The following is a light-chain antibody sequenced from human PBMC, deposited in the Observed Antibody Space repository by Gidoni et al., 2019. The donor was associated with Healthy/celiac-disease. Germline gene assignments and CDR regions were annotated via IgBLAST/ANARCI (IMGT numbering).Light chain of an antibody. Sequence: EIVLTQSLATLSLPPGERATRSWRASLSVSSYLDWYQQKPGQAPKLHIYVASNRATGIPPRFSGSGSGTDVTLTIRSLEPEDFGVKICQQSSDWPPGSTFGEGTRLEIK. CDR3: QQSSDWPPGST. CDR1: LSVSSY. J-gene: IGKJ5*01. V-gene: IGKV3-11*01. CDR2: VAS.